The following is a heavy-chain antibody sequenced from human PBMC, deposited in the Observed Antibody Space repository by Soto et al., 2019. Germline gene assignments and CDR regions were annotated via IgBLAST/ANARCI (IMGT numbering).Heavy chain of an antibody. CDR3: AADSLILTWFDP. V-gene: IGHV1-58*01. CDR2: IVVGSGNT. Sequence: ASAKVSCKASGFTVTSSAVQWVRQARGQRLEWIGWIVVGSGNTNYAQKFQERVTITRDMSTSTAYMELSSLRSEDTAVYYCAADSLILTWFDPWGQGTLVTVS. J-gene: IGHJ5*02. CDR1: GFTVTSSA. D-gene: IGHD7-27*01.